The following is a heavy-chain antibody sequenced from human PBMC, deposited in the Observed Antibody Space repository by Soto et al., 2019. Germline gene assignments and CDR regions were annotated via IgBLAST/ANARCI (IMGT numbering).Heavy chain of an antibody. J-gene: IGHJ4*02. CDR2: IIPILGIA. CDR3: ARDLGVGAKGDY. Sequence: QVQLVQSGAEVKKPGSSVKVACKASGGTFSSYTISWVRQAPGQGLEWMGRIIPILGIANYAQKFQGRVTITADKSTSTAYMELSSLRSEDTAVYYCARDLGVGAKGDYWGQGTLVTVSS. D-gene: IGHD1-26*01. V-gene: IGHV1-69*08. CDR1: GGTFSSYT.